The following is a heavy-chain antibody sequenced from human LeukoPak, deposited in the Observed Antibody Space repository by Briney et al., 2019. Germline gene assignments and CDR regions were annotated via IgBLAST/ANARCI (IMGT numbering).Heavy chain of an antibody. CDR3: ARGWTYSSSSPHYFDY. D-gene: IGHD6-6*01. CDR2: INHSGST. V-gene: IGHV4-34*01. Sequence: PSETLSLTCAVSGGSFSGYYWSWIRQPPGKGLEWIGEINHSGSTNYNPSLKSRVTISVDTSKNQFSLKLSSVTAADTAVYYCARGWTYSSSSPHYFDYWGQGTLVTVSS. J-gene: IGHJ4*02. CDR1: GGSFSGYY.